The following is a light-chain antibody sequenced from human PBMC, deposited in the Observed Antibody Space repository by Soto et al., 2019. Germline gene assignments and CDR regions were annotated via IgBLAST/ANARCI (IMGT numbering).Light chain of an antibody. CDR3: QQYDRWPPT. Sequence: EIVLTQSPGTLSLSPGERATLSCRASQSVSNNYLARYQQKPGQAPRLLIYGASTRATGIPVRFSGSGSGTEFTLTISSLQSEDFAVYYCQQYDRWPPTFGQGTKVDIK. CDR1: QSVSNN. J-gene: IGKJ1*01. CDR2: GAS. V-gene: IGKV3-15*01.